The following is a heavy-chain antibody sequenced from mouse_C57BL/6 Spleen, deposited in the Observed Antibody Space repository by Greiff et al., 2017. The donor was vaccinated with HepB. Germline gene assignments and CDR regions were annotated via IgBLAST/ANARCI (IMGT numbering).Heavy chain of an antibody. CDR1: GYTFTSYW. CDR2: TNPTNGRT. J-gene: IGHJ2*01. CDR3: ARSKKIVATYFDY. V-gene: IGHV1S81*02. Sequence: VQLQQSGAELVKAGASVKMSCKASGYTFTSYWMHWVKQRLGQGLEWFAETNPTNGRTYYNEKFKSKATLTVDKSSSTAYMLLSGPTFEDSAVYCCARSKKIVATYFDYGVQCTTLTVSA. D-gene: IGHD1-1*01.